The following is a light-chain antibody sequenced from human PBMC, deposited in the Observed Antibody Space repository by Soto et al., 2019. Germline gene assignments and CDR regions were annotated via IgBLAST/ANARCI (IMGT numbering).Light chain of an antibody. CDR1: QGISSF. CDR2: AVS. J-gene: IGKJ5*01. V-gene: IGKV1-9*01. Sequence: DIQLTQSPSFLSASVGDRVTITCRASQGISSFLAWYQQKPGKAPKVLIYAVSTLQSGVPSRFSGSRSGTEFTLTISSLQPEDFATYYCQQLNSYPITFGQGTRLEIK. CDR3: QQLNSYPIT.